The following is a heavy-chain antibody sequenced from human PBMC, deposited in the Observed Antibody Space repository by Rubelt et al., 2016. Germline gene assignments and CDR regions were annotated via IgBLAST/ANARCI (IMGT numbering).Heavy chain of an antibody. CDR2: IYIDGST. Sequence: EVQLVESGGGLIQPGGSLRLSCAASGFSVSNLYMTWVRQPPGKGLECVSVIYIDGSTYHADSVTGRFSISRDNSMTTLYRQMNSLRAEDTAVYYCAKDAYTDIVDNFDYWGQGTLVTVSS. V-gene: IGHV3-53*01. CDR1: GFSVSNLY. D-gene: IGHD5-12*01. CDR3: AKDAYTDIVDNFDY. J-gene: IGHJ4*02.